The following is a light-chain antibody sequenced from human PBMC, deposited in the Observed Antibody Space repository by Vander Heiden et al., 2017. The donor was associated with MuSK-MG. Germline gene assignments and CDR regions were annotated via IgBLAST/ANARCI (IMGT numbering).Light chain of an antibody. V-gene: IGKV1-5*03. CDR3: QQDNNYPHT. Sequence: DIQMTQSPSTLSASVGDRVTITCRASQTIRSWLAWYQQKPGKAPKLLIYKASSLESWVPSRFSGSGSGTEFTLTISSLQPDDFATYFCQQDNNYPHTFGGGTKVEI. CDR1: QTIRSW. CDR2: KAS. J-gene: IGKJ4*01.